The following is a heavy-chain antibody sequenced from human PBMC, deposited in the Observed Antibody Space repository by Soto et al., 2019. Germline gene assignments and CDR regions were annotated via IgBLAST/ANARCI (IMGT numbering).Heavy chain of an antibody. D-gene: IGHD3-10*01. CDR3: ARATMVRGVSLDY. CDR2: ISYDGSTK. V-gene: IGHV3-30-3*01. CDR1: GFTFSSYA. Sequence: QVQLVESGGGVVQPGRSLRLSCAASGFTFSSYAMHWVRQAPGKGLEWVAVISYDGSTKYYADSVWGRFTISRDNSKNTLYLQMNSLRAEDTAAYYCARATMVRGVSLDYWGQGTLVPVSS. J-gene: IGHJ4*02.